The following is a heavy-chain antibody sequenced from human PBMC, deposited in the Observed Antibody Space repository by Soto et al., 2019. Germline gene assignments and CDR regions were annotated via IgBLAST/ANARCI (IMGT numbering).Heavy chain of an antibody. V-gene: IGHV4-4*02. J-gene: IGHJ3*01. CDR1: GGSISNNNW. CDR3: ARFWQGFVGEREAVTF. Sequence: QVQLQESGPGLVKPSGTLSLTCTVSGGSISNNNWWRWVRQTPEEGLEWIGQIYHGGNTNYTPSVNSRGYMPVNTSTTQSSLKMHSPTAAATAVCDCARFWQGFVGEREAVTFWGHGTVVT. D-gene: IGHD3-3*01. CDR2: IYHGGNT.